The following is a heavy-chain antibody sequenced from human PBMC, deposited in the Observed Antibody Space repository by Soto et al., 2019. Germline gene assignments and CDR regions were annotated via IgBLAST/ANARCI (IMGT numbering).Heavy chain of an antibody. D-gene: IGHD3-10*01. CDR2: IYYSGST. CDR1: GGSISSYY. CDR3: ARIIYTDYFGSPLFDY. V-gene: IGHV4-59*08. Sequence: SETLSLTCTVSGGSISSYYWSWIRQPPGKGLEWIGYIYYSGSTNYNPSLKSRVTISVDTSKNQFSLKLSSVTAADTAVYYCARIIYTDYFGSPLFDYWGQGTLVTVSS. J-gene: IGHJ4*02.